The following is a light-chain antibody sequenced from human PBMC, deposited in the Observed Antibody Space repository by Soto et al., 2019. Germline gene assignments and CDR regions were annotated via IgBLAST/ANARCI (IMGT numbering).Light chain of an antibody. CDR1: SSDIGAFNS. CDR2: DIT. V-gene: IGLV2-8*01. Sequence: QSALTQPPSASGSPGQSVTISCTGTSSDIGAFNSISWYQQYPGKAPKLIIVDITQRTSGVPDRFSGSKSANTASLTVSGLQDEDEANYHCSSHAGSNSLMVFGGGTKLTVL. J-gene: IGLJ2*01. CDR3: SSHAGSNSLMV.